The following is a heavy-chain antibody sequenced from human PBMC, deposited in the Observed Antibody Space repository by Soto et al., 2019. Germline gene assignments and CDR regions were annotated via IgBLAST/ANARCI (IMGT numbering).Heavy chain of an antibody. J-gene: IGHJ6*02. V-gene: IGHV4-31*02. CDR2: INHRGSL. Sequence: PGEGLEWFGYINHRGSLYYNPSLKSRVSMSVDTSKNQFSLNLSSVTAADTAVYYCARELPQRQGRNMDVWGQGTTVTVSS. CDR3: ARELPQRQGRNMDV. D-gene: IGHD1-1*01.